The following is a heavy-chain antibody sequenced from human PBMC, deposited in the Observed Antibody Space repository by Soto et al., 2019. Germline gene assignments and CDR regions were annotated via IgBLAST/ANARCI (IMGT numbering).Heavy chain of an antibody. CDR2: ISGSGGST. D-gene: IGHD3-10*01. Sequence: LRLSCAASGFTFRSYAMSWVRQAPGKGLEWVSAISGSGGSTYYADSVKGRFTISRDNSKNTLYLQMNSLRAEDTAVYYCAKGPSIYGSGTHQDYGMDVWGQGTTVTVSS. V-gene: IGHV3-23*01. CDR3: AKGPSIYGSGTHQDYGMDV. J-gene: IGHJ6*02. CDR1: GFTFRSYA.